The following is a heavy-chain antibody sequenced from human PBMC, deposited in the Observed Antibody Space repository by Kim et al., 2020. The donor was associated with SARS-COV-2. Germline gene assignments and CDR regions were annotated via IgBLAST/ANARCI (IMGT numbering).Heavy chain of an antibody. CDR2: T. CDR3: ARDPAVVSRGY. D-gene: IGHD2-15*01. J-gene: IGHJ4*02. V-gene: IGHV3-53*01. Sequence: TYYANAGKVRLTISRDNSKNTLYLQMNSLRAEDTAVYYWARDPAVVSRGYWGQGTLVTVSS.